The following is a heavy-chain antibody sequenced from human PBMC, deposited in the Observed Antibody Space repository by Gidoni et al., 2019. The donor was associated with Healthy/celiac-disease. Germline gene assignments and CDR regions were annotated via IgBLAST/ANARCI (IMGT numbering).Heavy chain of an antibody. CDR2: IYGGGST. CDR3: ARGVRTPFDY. V-gene: IGHV3-53*04. D-gene: IGHD1-1*01. J-gene: IGHJ4*02. Sequence: EVQLVESGGGLVQPGGSLSLSCHSSGFTVSSNYMSWVRQAPGKGLEWVSVIYGGGSTYYADSVKGRFTISRHNSKNTLYLQMNSLRAEETAVYYCARGVRTPFDYWGQGTLVTVSS. CDR1: GFTVSSNY.